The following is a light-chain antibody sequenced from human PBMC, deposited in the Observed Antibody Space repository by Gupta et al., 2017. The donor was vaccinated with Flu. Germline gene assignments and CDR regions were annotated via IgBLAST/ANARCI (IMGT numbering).Light chain of an antibody. J-gene: IGKJ4*01. CDR1: QSLLHSDGYNY. V-gene: IGKV2-28*01. Sequence: DIVMTQSPLSLPVTPGEPASISCRSSQSLLHSDGYNYLDWYLQKPGQSPQLLIYLGSNRASGVPDRFSGSGSGTDFTLKISRVEAEDVGVYYCMQALQMLTFGWGTKVEI. CDR3: MQALQMLT. CDR2: LGS.